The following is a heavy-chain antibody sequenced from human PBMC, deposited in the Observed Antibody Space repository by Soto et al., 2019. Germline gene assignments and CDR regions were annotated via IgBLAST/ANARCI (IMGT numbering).Heavy chain of an antibody. CDR3: ARHSGKYYYGSGSYTYFDY. J-gene: IGHJ4*02. CDR1: GGSISSGDYY. V-gene: IGHV4-30-4*01. CDR2: IYYSGST. Sequence: QVQLQESGPGLVKPSQTLSLTCTVSGGSISSGDYYWSWIRQPPGKGLEWIGYIYYSGSTYYNPSLKSRVTISVDTSKNQFSLKLSSVTAADTAVYYCARHSGKYYYGSGSYTYFDYWGQGTLVTVSS. D-gene: IGHD3-10*01.